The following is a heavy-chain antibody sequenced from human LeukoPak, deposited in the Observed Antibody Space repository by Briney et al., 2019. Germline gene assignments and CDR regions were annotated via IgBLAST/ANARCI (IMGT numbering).Heavy chain of an antibody. CDR1: GGSISSGDYY. V-gene: IGHV4-30-4*08. Sequence: SETLSLTCTVSGGSISSGDYYWSWIRQPPGKGLEWIGYIYYSGSTYYNPSLKSRVTISVDTSKNQFSLKLSSVTAADTAVYYCARDTAMVYFDYWGQGTLVTVSS. CDR2: IYYSGST. J-gene: IGHJ4*02. CDR3: ARDTAMVYFDY. D-gene: IGHD5-18*01.